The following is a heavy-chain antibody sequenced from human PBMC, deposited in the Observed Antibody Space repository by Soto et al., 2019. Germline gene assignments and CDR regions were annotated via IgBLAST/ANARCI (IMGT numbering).Heavy chain of an antibody. J-gene: IGHJ4*02. CDR1: GFTFSNAW. Sequence: PGESLKISCAASGFTFSNAWMSWVRQAPGKGLEWIGRIKTNSDGGTADYASPVKGRFTISRDDSKSMLYLDLNSLKTEDTGVYFCATVYCATTSCYAPFDYWGKGTLVTVSS. D-gene: IGHD2-2*01. V-gene: IGHV3-15*01. CDR2: IKTNSDGGTA. CDR3: ATVYCATTSCYAPFDY.